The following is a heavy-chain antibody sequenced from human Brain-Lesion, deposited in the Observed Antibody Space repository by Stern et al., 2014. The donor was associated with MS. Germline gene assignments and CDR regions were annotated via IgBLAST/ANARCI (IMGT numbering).Heavy chain of an antibody. D-gene: IGHD4-17*01. CDR1: GGSINTNNYY. J-gene: IGHJ4*02. Sequence: QVQLVESGPGLVKPSETLSLTCTVSGGSINTNNYYWGWIRQPPGKGLEWIGNIYSSGRTFYSPSLKSRFPISVDPSKNQFSLKLSSVTAADTAVYYCARTGDDFGDYSLSYWGQGTLVTVSS. CDR2: IYSSGRT. CDR3: ARTGDDFGDYSLSY. V-gene: IGHV4-39*01.